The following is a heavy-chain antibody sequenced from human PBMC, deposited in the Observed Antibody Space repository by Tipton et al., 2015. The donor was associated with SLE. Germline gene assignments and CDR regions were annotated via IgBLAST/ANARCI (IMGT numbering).Heavy chain of an antibody. CDR3: ARGAAARHWFDP. V-gene: IGHV4-34*01. D-gene: IGHD6-6*01. CDR2: INHSGST. CDR1: GGSISSYY. J-gene: IGHJ5*02. Sequence: TLSLTCTVSGGSISSYYWSWIRQPPGKGLEWIGEINHSGSTNYNPSLKSRVTISVDTSKNQFSLKLSSVTAADTAVYYCARGAAARHWFDPWGQGTLATVSS.